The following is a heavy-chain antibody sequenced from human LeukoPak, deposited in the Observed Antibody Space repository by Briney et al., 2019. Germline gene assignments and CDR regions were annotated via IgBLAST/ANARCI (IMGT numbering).Heavy chain of an antibody. J-gene: IGHJ4*02. Sequence: GGSLRLSCAASGFPFNKYSMNWVRQAPGKGLEWVSSISSSSSYIYYADSVKGRFTISRDNAKNSLYLQMNSLRAEDTAVYYCARGIMITFGGVIAPFDYWGQGTLVTVSS. D-gene: IGHD3-16*02. V-gene: IGHV3-21*01. CDR2: ISSSSSYI. CDR3: ARGIMITFGGVIAPFDY. CDR1: GFPFNKYS.